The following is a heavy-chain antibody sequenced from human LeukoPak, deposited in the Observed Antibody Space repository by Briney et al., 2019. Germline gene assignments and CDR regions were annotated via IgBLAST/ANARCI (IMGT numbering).Heavy chain of an antibody. CDR1: GYTFTGYY. CDR2: INPNSGGT. Sequence: ASVKVSCKASGYTFTGYYMHWVRQAPGQGLEWMGWINPNSGGTNYAQKFQGWVTMTRDTSISTAYMELSRLRSDDTAVYYCASRRIGRRLGELWYYFDSWGQGTLVTVSS. D-gene: IGHD3-16*01. V-gene: IGHV1-2*04. CDR3: ASRRIGRRLGELWYYFDS. J-gene: IGHJ4*02.